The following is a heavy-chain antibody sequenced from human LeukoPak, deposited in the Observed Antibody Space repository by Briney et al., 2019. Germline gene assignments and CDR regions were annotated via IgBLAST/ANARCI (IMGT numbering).Heavy chain of an antibody. D-gene: IGHD4-23*01. V-gene: IGHV1-18*01. Sequence: VASVEVSCKASGYTFTSYAMNWVRQAPGQGLEWMGWISAYNGHTNYAQKLQGRVTMTTDTSTSTAYMELRSLRSDDTAVYYCARGYGGLTIDYWGQGTLLTVSS. J-gene: IGHJ4*02. CDR3: ARGYGGLTIDY. CDR1: GYTFTSYA. CDR2: ISAYNGHT.